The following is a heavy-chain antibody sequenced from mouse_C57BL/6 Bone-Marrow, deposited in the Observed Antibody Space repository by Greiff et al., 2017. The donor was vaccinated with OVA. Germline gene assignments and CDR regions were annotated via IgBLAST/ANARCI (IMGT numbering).Heavy chain of an antibody. CDR3: ASPRQLRSYYYAMGY. D-gene: IGHD3-2*02. Sequence: QVQLKQPGAELVKPGASVKLSCKASGYTFTSYWMHWVKQRPGQGLEWIGMIHPNSGSTNYNEKFKSKATLTVDKSSSTAYMQLSSLTSEDSAVYYCASPRQLRSYYYAMGYWGQGTSVTVSS. CDR1: GYTFTSYW. CDR2: IHPNSGST. V-gene: IGHV1-64*01. J-gene: IGHJ4*01.